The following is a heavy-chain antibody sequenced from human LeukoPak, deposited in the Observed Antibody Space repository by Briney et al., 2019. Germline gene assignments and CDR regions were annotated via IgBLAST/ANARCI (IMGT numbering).Heavy chain of an antibody. Sequence: GGSLRLSCAASGFTFSGNGMHWVRQAPGKGLEWVTFIRFDESNKYYADSVKGRFTISRDSSKNTLYLQMNSLRGEDTAVYYCARGKSYWYFDLWGRGTLVTVSS. CDR3: ARGKSYWYFDL. J-gene: IGHJ2*01. CDR1: GFTFSGNG. CDR2: IRFDESNK. V-gene: IGHV3-30*02.